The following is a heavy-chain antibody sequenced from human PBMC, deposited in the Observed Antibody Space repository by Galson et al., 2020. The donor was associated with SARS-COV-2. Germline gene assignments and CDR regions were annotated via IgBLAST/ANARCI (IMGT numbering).Heavy chain of an antibody. CDR1: GFTFSSYG. Sequence: GGSLRLSCAASGFTFSSYGMHWVRQAPGKGLEWVAVISYDGSNKDYADSVKGRFTISRDNSKNTLYLQMNSRGAEDTAVYYCAKGRGGSYSPPFYYWGQGTLVTVSS. J-gene: IGHJ4*02. CDR3: AKGRGGSYSPPFYY. V-gene: IGHV3-30*18. CDR2: ISYDGSNK. D-gene: IGHD1-26*01.